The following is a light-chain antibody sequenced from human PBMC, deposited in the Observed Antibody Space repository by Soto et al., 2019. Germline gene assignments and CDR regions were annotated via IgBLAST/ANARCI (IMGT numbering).Light chain of an antibody. CDR3: CSYAGSSTLV. V-gene: IGLV2-11*01. CDR1: SSDVGAYNY. CDR2: DVS. Sequence: QSALTQPRSVSGSPGQSVTISCTGTSSDVGAYNYVSWYQQHPGKAPKLMIYDVSKRPSGVPDRFSGSKSGNTASLTISGLQAEDEADYYCCSYAGSSTLVFGTGTKVTVL. J-gene: IGLJ1*01.